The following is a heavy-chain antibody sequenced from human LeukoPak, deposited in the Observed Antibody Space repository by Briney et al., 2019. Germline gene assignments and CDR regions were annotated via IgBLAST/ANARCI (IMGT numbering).Heavy chain of an antibody. V-gene: IGHV3-30*03. CDR1: GFTFNDYG. D-gene: IGHD5-12*01. CDR3: ARDNAGYDY. CDR2: ISYDGGYK. J-gene: IGHJ4*02. Sequence: PGRSLRLSCEASGFTFNDYGMHWVRQAPGKGLEWVAVISYDGGYKYYADSVKGRFTISRDNPKNSLYLQMNSLRAEDTAVYYRARDNAGYDYWGQGTLVTVSS.